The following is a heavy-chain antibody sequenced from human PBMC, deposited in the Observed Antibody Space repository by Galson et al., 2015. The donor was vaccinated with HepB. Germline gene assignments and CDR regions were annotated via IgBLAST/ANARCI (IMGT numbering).Heavy chain of an antibody. CDR1: GFTFSSYA. CDR2: ISFDGSNK. V-gene: IGHV3-30-3*01. J-gene: IGHJ6*03. D-gene: IGHD2-2*02. CDR3: ARDIWDIVVVPAAIGNRRYYYYYMDV. Sequence: SLRPSCAASGFTFSSYALHCVRQAPGEGLAWVAVISFDGSNKYYADSVKGRFTISRDNSKNTLYLQMNSLRAEDTAVYYCARDIWDIVVVPAAIGNRRYYYYYMDVWGKGTTVTVSS.